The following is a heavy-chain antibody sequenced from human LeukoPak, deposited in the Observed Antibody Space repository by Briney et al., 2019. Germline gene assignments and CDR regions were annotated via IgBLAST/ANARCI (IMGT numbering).Heavy chain of an antibody. Sequence: PSETLSLTCAVYGGSFSGYYWSWIRQPPGKGLEWIGEINHSGSPNYHPSLKSRVTISVDTYKNQFSLKLSSVTAADTAVYYCARVSARIAARAYFDYWGQGTLVTVSS. J-gene: IGHJ4*02. D-gene: IGHD6-6*01. CDR3: ARVSARIAARAYFDY. CDR2: INHSGSP. V-gene: IGHV4-34*01. CDR1: GGSFSGYY.